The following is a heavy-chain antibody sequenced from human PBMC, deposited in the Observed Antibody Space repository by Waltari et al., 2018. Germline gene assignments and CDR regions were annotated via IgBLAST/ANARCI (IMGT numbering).Heavy chain of an antibody. J-gene: IGHJ4*02. CDR3: TRHDSGGWYYFDY. CDR2: IRSKGNNYAT. V-gene: IGHV3-73*01. CDR1: GFTCDFSP. Sequence: EVQLVASGGGLVQPGRSLRLSCVGSGFTCDFSPIYWVRQRQGKGLEWVGRIRSKGNNYATSYAASVKGRFTISRDDSKNTAYLQMRSLKTEDTAVYYCTRHDSGGWYYFDYWGQGTLVTASS. D-gene: IGHD3-22*01.